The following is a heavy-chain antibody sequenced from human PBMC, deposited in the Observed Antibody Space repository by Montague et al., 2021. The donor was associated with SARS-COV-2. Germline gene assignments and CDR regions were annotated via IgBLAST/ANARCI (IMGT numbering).Heavy chain of an antibody. CDR3: EGGPAATYYYGMDV. J-gene: IGHJ6*02. Sequence: TLSLTCTVSGGSISSGSYYWSWIRQPAGKGLEWIGRIYTSGSTNYNPSLKSRVTISVDTSKNQFSLKLSSVTAADTAVYYCEGGPAATYYYGMDVWGQGTTVTVSS. D-gene: IGHD2-15*01. CDR2: IYTSGST. V-gene: IGHV4-61*02. CDR1: GGSISSGSYY.